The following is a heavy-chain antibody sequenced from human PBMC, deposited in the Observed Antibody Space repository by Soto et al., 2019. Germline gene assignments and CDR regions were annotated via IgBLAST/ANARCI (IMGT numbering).Heavy chain of an antibody. Sequence: ASVKVSCKASGYTFTSYYMHWVRQAPGQALEWMGIINPSGGSTSYAQKFQGSVTMTRDTSTSTVYMELSSLRSEDTAVYYCARLGGNGDLTFDYWGQGTLVTVSS. D-gene: IGHD4-17*01. CDR3: ARLGGNGDLTFDY. CDR1: GYTFTSYY. CDR2: INPSGGST. J-gene: IGHJ4*02. V-gene: IGHV1-46*01.